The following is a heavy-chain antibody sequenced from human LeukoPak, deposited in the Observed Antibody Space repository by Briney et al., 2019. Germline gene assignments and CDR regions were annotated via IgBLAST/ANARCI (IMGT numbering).Heavy chain of an antibody. J-gene: IGHJ4*02. CDR3: AKPGSSWYQLYFDY. D-gene: IGHD6-13*01. V-gene: IGHV3-23*01. CDR1: GFTFSSYA. CDR2: ISASGYST. Sequence: EGSLRLSCAASGFTFSSYAMSWVRQAPGKGLEWVSAISASGYSTYYADSVKGRFTISRDNSKNTLYLQMNSLRAEDTAVYYCAKPGSSWYQLYFDYWGQGTLVTVSS.